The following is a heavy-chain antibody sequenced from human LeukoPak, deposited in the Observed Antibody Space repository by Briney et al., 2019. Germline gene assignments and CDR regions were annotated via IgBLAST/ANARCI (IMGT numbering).Heavy chain of an antibody. CDR3: VADSYGYLVYFDY. CDR2: IKQDGSEK. Sequence: PGGSLRLSCAASGFTFSSYAMSWVRQAPGKGLEWVANIKQDGSEKYYVDSVKGRFTISRDNAKNSLYLQMNSLRAEDTAVYYCVADSYGYLVYFDYWGQGTLVTVSS. V-gene: IGHV3-7*01. D-gene: IGHD5-18*01. CDR1: GFTFSSYA. J-gene: IGHJ4*02.